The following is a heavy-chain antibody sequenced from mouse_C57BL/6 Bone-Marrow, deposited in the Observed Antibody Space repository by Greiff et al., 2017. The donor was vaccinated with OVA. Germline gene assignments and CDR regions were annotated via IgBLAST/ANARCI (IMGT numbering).Heavy chain of an antibody. CDR1: GFSLTSYA. J-gene: IGHJ1*03. Sequence: QVQLKESGPGLVAPSQSLSITCTVSGFSLTSYAISWVRQPPGKGLEWLGVIWTGGGTNYNSALKSRLSISKDNSKSQVFLKMNSLQTDDTARYYCACHYYGSSYWYFDVWGTGTTVTVSS. V-gene: IGHV2-9-1*01. CDR3: ACHYYGSSYWYFDV. D-gene: IGHD1-1*01. CDR2: IWTGGGT.